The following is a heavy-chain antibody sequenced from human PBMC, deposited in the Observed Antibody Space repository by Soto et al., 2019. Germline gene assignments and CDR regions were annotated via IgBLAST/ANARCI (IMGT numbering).Heavy chain of an antibody. D-gene: IGHD1-1*01. J-gene: IGHJ6*02. CDR3: ARDKDRLQLGGNYYFILDV. CDR2: IMPVFRRP. V-gene: IGHV1-69*12. CDR1: GGTFRTSA. Sequence: QVQLVQSGAEVKKPGSSVKVSCKASGGTFRTSAFSWVRQAPGQGLEWVGGIMPVFRRPKYAQNFQDRVTITADESTSTDYMELNSLRSDDTAVYYWARDKDRLQLGGNYYFILDVWGQGTAVTVSS.